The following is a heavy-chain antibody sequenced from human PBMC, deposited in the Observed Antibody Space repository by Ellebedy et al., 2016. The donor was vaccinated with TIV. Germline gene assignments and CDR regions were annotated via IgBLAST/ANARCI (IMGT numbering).Heavy chain of an antibody. J-gene: IGHJ6*02. Sequence: GESLKISXAASGFTFSSYSINWVRPAPGKGLEWVSYISNSGDTIYYADSVKGRFTISRDDANNSVCLQMNSLRAEDTAAYYCARDGWGWHGLDVWGQGTTVTVSS. CDR2: ISNSGDTI. CDR1: GFTFSSYS. V-gene: IGHV3-48*01. D-gene: IGHD6-19*01. CDR3: ARDGWGWHGLDV.